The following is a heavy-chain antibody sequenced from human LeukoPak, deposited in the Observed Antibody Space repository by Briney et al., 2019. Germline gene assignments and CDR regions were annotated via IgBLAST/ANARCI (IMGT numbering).Heavy chain of an antibody. J-gene: IGHJ4*02. D-gene: IGHD2-2*02. CDR2: SSGSGCST. Sequence: PGLTLRLFCASSVLTFRRYAMRWVRQDSGKGLEEVTASSGSGCSTNYADCVKGRFNISRDNSKNTLYLQMNNLRAEDTGVYYCAKIPQVVPAAISSCWGQGTLVTVSS. CDR3: AKIPQVVPAAISSC. V-gene: IGHV3-23*01. CDR1: VLTFRRYA.